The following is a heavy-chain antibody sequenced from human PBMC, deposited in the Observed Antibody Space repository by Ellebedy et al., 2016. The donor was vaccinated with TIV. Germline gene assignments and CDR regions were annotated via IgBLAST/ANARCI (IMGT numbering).Heavy chain of an antibody. J-gene: IGHJ4*02. V-gene: IGHV4-34*01. CDR2: VYYSGKT. D-gene: IGHD3-9*01. CDR1: GGSFSGYY. CDR3: ARFDWLSQFDY. Sequence: SETLSLXXAVYGGSFSGYYWSWIRQSPGKGLEWIGSVYYSGKTYSSPSLKSRVTISVDTSKNHFSLKFNSVTAADTAVYYCARFDWLSQFDYWGQGKLVSVSS.